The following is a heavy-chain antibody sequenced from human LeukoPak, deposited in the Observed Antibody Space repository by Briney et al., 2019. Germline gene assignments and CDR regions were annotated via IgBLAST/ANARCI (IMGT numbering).Heavy chain of an antibody. J-gene: IGHJ2*01. Sequence: GGSLRLSCAASGFTFSSYAMNWVRQAPGKGLEWVSAISGGSGSTFYADSVKGRFTISRDNSKNTLYLQMNSLRAEDTAVYYCARDQGDWYFDLWGRGTLVTVSS. V-gene: IGHV3-23*01. CDR1: GFTFSSYA. CDR2: ISGGSGST. CDR3: ARDQGDWYFDL.